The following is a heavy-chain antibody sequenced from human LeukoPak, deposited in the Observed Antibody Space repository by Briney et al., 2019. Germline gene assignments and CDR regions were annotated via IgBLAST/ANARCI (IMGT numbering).Heavy chain of an antibody. J-gene: IGHJ4*02. CDR2: IRFNGQKT. CDR3: ARDSNNWVIEISNSFDY. CDR1: GFDFSSFG. D-gene: IGHD3-22*01. V-gene: IGHV3-30*02. Sequence: PGGSLRLSCATSGFDFSSFGMDWVRQAPGKGLEWVAFIRFNGQKTQYANSVKGRFTISRDNSKNSLYLQMNSLRAEDTAVYYCARDSNNWVIEISNSFDYWGQGTLVTVSS.